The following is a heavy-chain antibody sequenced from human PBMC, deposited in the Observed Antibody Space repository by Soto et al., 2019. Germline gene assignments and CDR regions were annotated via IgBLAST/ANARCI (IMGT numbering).Heavy chain of an antibody. D-gene: IGHD3-10*01. CDR2: ISAYNGNT. Sequence: ASVKVSCKASGYTFTSYGISWVRQAPGQGLEWMGWISAYNGNTNYAQKLQGRVTMTTDTSTSTAYMELRSLRSDYTAVYYCARVSSSYYYGSGSYHDYWGQGTLVTVSS. CDR3: ARVSSSYYYGSGSYHDY. J-gene: IGHJ4*02. CDR1: GYTFTSYG. V-gene: IGHV1-18*01.